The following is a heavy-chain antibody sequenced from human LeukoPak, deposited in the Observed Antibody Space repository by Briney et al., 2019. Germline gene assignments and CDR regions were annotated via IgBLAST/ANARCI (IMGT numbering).Heavy chain of an antibody. D-gene: IGHD3-10*01. V-gene: IGHV1-46*01. CDR3: AREPSYHASGSYNYMDV. Sequence: ASVRVSCKASGYTFTGCYIHWVRQAPGQGLEWMGIINPSGGSTSYAQKFQGRVTMTRDTSTTTVYMELSSLRSEDTAVYHCAREPSYHASGSYNYMDVWGKGTTVTVSS. CDR1: GYTFTGCY. CDR2: INPSGGST. J-gene: IGHJ6*03.